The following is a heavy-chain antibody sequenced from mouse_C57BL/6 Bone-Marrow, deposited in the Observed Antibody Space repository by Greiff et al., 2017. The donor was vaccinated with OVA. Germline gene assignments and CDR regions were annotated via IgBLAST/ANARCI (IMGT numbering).Heavy chain of an antibody. Sequence: EVQLQESGGDLVKPGGSLKLSCAASGFTFSSYGMSWVRQTPDKRLEWVATISSGGSYTYYPDSVKGRFTISRDNAKNTLYLQMSSLKSEDTAAYYCAGRDGYGGEDYWGQGPSVTVSS. CDR2: ISSGGSYT. D-gene: IGHD2-2*01. V-gene: IGHV5-6*01. CDR1: GFTFSSYG. CDR3: AGRDGYGGEDY. J-gene: IGHJ4*01.